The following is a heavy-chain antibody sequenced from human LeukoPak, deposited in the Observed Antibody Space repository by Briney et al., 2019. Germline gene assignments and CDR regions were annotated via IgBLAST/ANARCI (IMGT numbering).Heavy chain of an antibody. V-gene: IGHV3-21*01. D-gene: IGHD6-13*01. J-gene: IGHJ4*02. CDR1: GLTFSNSA. CDR2: ISSSSSYI. CDR3: ATSIAAARGPVGY. Sequence: GGSLRLSCAVSGLTFSNSAMSWVRQAPGKGLEWVSSISSSSSYIYYADSVKGRFTISRDNAKNSLYLQMNSLRAEDTAVYYCATSIAAARGPVGYWGQGTLVTVSS.